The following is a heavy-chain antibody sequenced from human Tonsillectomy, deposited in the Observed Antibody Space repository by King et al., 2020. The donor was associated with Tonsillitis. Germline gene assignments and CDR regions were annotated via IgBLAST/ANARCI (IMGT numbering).Heavy chain of an antibody. J-gene: IGHJ4*02. Sequence: QLVQSGAEVKKPGESLKISCKGSVYSFTSYWIGWVRQMPGKGLAWMGIIYPGDSDTRYRPSFQGQVTISADKSISTAYLQWSSLKASDTAMYYCARLGPYLGATRPFDYWGQGTLVTVSS. V-gene: IGHV5-51*01. CDR1: VYSFTSYW. CDR2: IYPGDSDT. D-gene: IGHD1-26*01. CDR3: ARLGPYLGATRPFDY.